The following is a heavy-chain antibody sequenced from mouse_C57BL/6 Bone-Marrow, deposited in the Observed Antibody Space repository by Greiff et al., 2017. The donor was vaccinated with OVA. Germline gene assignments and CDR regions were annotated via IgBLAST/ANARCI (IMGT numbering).Heavy chain of an antibody. V-gene: IGHV1-81*01. CDR2: IYPRSGNT. CDR3: ARPPLTAAWFAY. Sequence: VQVVESGAELARPGASVKLSCKASGYTFTSYGISWVKQRTGQGLEWIGEIYPRSGNTYYNEKFKGKATLTADKSSSTAYMELRSLTSEDSAVYFCARPPLTAAWFAYWGQGTLVTVSA. J-gene: IGHJ3*01. D-gene: IGHD4-1*01. CDR1: GYTFTSYG.